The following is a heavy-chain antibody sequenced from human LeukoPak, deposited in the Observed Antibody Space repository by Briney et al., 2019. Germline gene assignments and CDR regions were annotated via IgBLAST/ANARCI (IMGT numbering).Heavy chain of an antibody. Sequence: SETLSLTCTVSGGSISSYYWSWIRQPAGKGLEWIGRIYTSGGTNCNPSLESRVTILIDTPKNQFSLRPSSVTAADTAVYYCARSYSSSWYSSFDIWGHGTMVTVSS. CDR3: ARSYSSSWYSSFDI. D-gene: IGHD6-13*01. CDR1: GGSISSYY. CDR2: IYTSGGT. J-gene: IGHJ3*02. V-gene: IGHV4-4*07.